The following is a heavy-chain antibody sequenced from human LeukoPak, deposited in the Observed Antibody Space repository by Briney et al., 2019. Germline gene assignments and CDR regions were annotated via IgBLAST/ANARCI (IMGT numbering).Heavy chain of an antibody. V-gene: IGHV3-48*02. Sequence: GGSLRLSCAASGFAFSSYSMNWVRRAPGKGLEWLSHISSSSSTIYFADSVKGRFTISRDNAKNSLYLQMNSLRDEDTAVYYCAREGYCGGGSCYGTLDIWGQGTMVTVSS. J-gene: IGHJ3*02. D-gene: IGHD2-15*01. CDR1: GFAFSSYS. CDR3: AREGYCGGGSCYGTLDI. CDR2: ISSSSSTI.